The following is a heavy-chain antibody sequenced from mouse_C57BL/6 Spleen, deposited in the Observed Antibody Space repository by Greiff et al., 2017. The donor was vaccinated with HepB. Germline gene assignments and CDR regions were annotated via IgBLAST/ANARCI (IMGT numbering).Heavy chain of an antibody. D-gene: IGHD1-1*01. CDR3: ARREITTVYYYAMDY. CDR1: GFTFSDYG. Sequence: EVQLQESGGGLVKPGGSLKLSCAASGFTFSDYGMHWVRQAPEKGLEWVAYISSGSSTIYYADTVKGRFTISRDNAKNTLFLQMTSLRSEDTAMYYCARREITTVYYYAMDYWGQGTSVTVSS. CDR2: ISSGSSTI. J-gene: IGHJ4*01. V-gene: IGHV5-17*01.